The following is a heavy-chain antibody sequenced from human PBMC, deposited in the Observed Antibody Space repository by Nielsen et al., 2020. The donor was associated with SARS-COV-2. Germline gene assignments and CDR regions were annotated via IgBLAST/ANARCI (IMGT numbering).Heavy chain of an antibody. CDR1: GFTFSNAW. D-gene: IGHD2-2*01. Sequence: GESLKISCAASGFTFSNAWMSWVRQAPGKGLEWVAVISYDGSNKYYADSVKGRFTISRDNSKNTLYLQMNSLRAEDTAVYYCAKDLGPGYVAAAMLGYYYYYGMDVWGQGTTVTVSS. CDR3: AKDLGPGYVAAAMLGYYYYYGMDV. J-gene: IGHJ6*02. V-gene: IGHV3-30*18. CDR2: ISYDGSNK.